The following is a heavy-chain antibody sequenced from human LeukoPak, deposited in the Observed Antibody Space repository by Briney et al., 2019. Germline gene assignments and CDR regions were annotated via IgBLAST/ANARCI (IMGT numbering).Heavy chain of an antibody. Sequence: GGSLRLSCAASGFTFSTYATSWVRQAPGKGLEWVSAISGSGGTTYNADSVKGRFTISRDNSKNTLYLQMNSLRAEDTAVYYCAKGYSSGPFDYWGQGTLVTVSS. J-gene: IGHJ4*02. D-gene: IGHD6-19*01. CDR2: ISGSGGTT. V-gene: IGHV3-23*01. CDR1: GFTFSTYA. CDR3: AKGYSSGPFDY.